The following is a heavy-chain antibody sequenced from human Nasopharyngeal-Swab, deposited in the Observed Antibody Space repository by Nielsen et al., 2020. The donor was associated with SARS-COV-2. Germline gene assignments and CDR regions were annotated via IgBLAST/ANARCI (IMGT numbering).Heavy chain of an antibody. Sequence: SETLSLTCTVSGGSISSYYWSWIRQPPGKGLEWIGYIYYSGSTNYTPSLKSRVTISVDTSKNQFSLKLSSVTAADTAVYYCARVSGWYEMDVWGKGTTVTVSS. CDR1: GGSISSYY. CDR3: ARVSGWYEMDV. D-gene: IGHD6-19*01. V-gene: IGHV4-59*01. J-gene: IGHJ6*04. CDR2: IYYSGST.